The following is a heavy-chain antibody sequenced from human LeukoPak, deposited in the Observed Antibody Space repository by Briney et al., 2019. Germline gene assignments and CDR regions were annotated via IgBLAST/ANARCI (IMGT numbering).Heavy chain of an antibody. CDR3: ASSGYSYGTDAFDI. D-gene: IGHD5-18*01. J-gene: IGHJ3*02. Sequence: SETLSLTCAVYGGSFSGYYWSWIRQPPGKGLEWIGEINHSGTTNYNPSLKSRVTISVDTSKNQFSLKLSSVTAADTAVYYCASSGYSYGTDAFDIWGQGTMVTVSS. CDR2: INHSGTT. V-gene: IGHV4-34*01. CDR1: GGSFSGYY.